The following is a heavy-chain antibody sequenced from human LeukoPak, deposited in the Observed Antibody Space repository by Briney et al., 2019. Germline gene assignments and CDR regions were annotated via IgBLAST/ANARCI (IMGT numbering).Heavy chain of an antibody. CDR1: GFTFSGYA. J-gene: IGHJ4*02. V-gene: IGHV3-23*01. CDR3: AKVQSSSWILDY. Sequence: GGSLRLSCAASGFTFSGYAMSWVRQAPGKGLEWVSAIWASGGSTYYADSVKGRFTISRDNSKNTLYLQMNSLRAEDTAVYYCAKVQSSSWILDYWGQGTLVTVSS. D-gene: IGHD6-13*01. CDR2: IWASGGST.